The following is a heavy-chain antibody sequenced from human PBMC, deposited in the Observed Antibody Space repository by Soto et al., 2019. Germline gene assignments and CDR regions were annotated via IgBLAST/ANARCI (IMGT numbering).Heavy chain of an antibody. J-gene: IGHJ2*01. Sequence: EVQLVESGGGLVQPGGSLRLSCAASGFTVSSNYMSWVRQAPGKGLEWVSVIYSGGSTYYADSVKGRFTISRHNSKNTLYLQMNSLRPEDTAVYYCAREGGNYFDSGGYYYGYFDLWGRGTLVTVSS. CDR3: AREGGNYFDSGGYYYGYFDL. D-gene: IGHD3-22*01. V-gene: IGHV3-53*04. CDR2: IYSGGST. CDR1: GFTVSSNY.